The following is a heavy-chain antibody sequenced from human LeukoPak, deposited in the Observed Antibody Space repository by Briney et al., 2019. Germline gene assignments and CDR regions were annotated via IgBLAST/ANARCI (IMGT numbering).Heavy chain of an antibody. CDR1: GFTFSSYS. CDR3: AGGKQREYQLPRGDY. J-gene: IGHJ4*02. CDR2: ISSSSSYI. V-gene: IGHV3-21*01. D-gene: IGHD2-2*01. Sequence: GGSLRLSCAASGFTFSSYSMNWVRQAPGKGLEWVSSISSSSSYIYYADSVKGRFTISRDNAKNSLYLQMNSLRAEDTAVYYCAGGKQREYQLPRGDYWGQGTLVIVFS.